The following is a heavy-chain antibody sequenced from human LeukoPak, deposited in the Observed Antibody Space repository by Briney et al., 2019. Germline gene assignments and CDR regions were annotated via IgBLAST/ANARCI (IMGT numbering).Heavy chain of an antibody. D-gene: IGHD5-18*01. V-gene: IGHV4-59*01. J-gene: IGHJ6*03. CDR1: GGSISYYY. CDR3: ARAGYSYGPLYYYYYMDV. Sequence: SETLSLTCTVSGGSISYYYWSWIRQSPGKGLEWIGYIYYSGSTNYNPSLKSRVTISVDTSKNQFSLKLSSVTAADTAVYYCARAGYSYGPLYYYYYMDVWGKGTTVTVSS. CDR2: IYYSGST.